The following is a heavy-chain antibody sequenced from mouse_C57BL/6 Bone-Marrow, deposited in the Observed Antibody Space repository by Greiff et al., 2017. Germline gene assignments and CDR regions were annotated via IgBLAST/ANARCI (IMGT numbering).Heavy chain of an antibody. Sequence: QVQLKQSGPELVKPGASVKLSCKASGYAFSSSWMNWVKQRPGKGLEWIGRLYPGDGDTNYNEKFKSKATLTVDKSSSTAYMQLSSLTSEYSAVLYYTRGTDFFDYWGQGTTLTVSS. D-gene: IGHD2-4*01. CDR1: GYAFSSSW. CDR2: LYPGDGDT. V-gene: IGHV1-82*01. CDR3: TRGTDFFDY. J-gene: IGHJ2*01.